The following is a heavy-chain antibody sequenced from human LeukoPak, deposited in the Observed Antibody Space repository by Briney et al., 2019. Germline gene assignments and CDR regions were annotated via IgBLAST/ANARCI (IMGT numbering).Heavy chain of an antibody. CDR1: GYTFTNYG. Sequence: ASVKISCMSSGYTFTNYGISWVRQAPGQGLEWMGWISAYNGNTNYAQKLQGRVTMTTDTSTSTAYMELRSLRSDDTAVYYCARVRDHIVVVTGGFDPWGQGTLVTVSS. V-gene: IGHV1-18*01. CDR3: ARVRDHIVVVTGGFDP. CDR2: ISAYNGNT. D-gene: IGHD2-21*02. J-gene: IGHJ5*02.